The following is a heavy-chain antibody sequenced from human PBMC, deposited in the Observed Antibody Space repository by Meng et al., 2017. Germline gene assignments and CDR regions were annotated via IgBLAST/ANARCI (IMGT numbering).Heavy chain of an antibody. CDR3: ARERVLVVVGATDDAFDI. J-gene: IGHJ3*02. CDR1: GFTFSSYA. V-gene: IGHV3-30*01. Sequence: LSLTCAASGFTFSSYAMHWVRQAPGKGLEWVAVISYDGSNKYYADSVKGRFTISRDNSKNTLYLQMNSLRAEDTAVYYCARERVLVVVGATDDAFDIWGQGTKVTVSS. CDR2: ISYDGSNK. D-gene: IGHD1-26*01.